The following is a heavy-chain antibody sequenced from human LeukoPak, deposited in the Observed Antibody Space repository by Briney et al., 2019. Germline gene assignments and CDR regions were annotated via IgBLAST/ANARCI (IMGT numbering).Heavy chain of an antibody. D-gene: IGHD2-15*01. J-gene: IGHJ4*02. V-gene: IGHV1-69*13. CDR1: GGTFSSYA. CDR3: AKQLGYCSDGSCYFPY. CDR2: IIPIFGTA. Sequence: SVKVSCKASGGTFSSYAISWVRQAPGQGLEWMGGIIPIFGTANYAQKFQGRVTITADESTSTAHMELSSLRAEDTAVYYCAKQLGYCSDGSCYFPYWGQGTLVTVSS.